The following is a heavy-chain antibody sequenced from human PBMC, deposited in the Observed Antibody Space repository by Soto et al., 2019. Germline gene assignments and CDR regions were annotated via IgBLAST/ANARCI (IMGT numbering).Heavy chain of an antibody. CDR2: IDSDGST. V-gene: IGHV3-66*01. CDR3: ARDSSAWYSPCC. D-gene: IGHD6-19*01. CDR1: GFTVSSNY. J-gene: IGHJ4*02. Sequence: EVQLVESGGGLVQPGGSLRLSCAASGFTVSSNYMSWVRQAPGKGLEWVSVIDSDGSTNHADSVKGRFTISRDTSKNTLYLQMNSLRAEDTAVYYCARDSSAWYSPCCCGQGTLVTVSS.